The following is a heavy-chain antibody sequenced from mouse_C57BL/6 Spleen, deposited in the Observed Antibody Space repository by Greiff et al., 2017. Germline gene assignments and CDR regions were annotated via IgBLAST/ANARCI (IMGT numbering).Heavy chain of an antibody. CDR3: ARDQEGHKPYAMDY. Sequence: EVNVVESGGGLVKPGGSLKLSCAASGFTFSSYAMSWVRQTPEKRLEWVATISDGGSYTYYPDNVKGRFTISRDNAKNNLYLQMSHLKSEDTAMYYGARDQEGHKPYAMDYWGQGTSVTVSS. CDR1: GFTFSSYA. D-gene: IGHD3-3*01. CDR2: ISDGGSYT. J-gene: IGHJ4*01. V-gene: IGHV5-4*01.